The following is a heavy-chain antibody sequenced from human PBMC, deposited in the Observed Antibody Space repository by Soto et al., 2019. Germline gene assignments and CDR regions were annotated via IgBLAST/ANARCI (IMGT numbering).Heavy chain of an antibody. J-gene: IGHJ4*02. D-gene: IGHD2-2*01. CDR1: GFTFSSYA. CDR3: AKDGPYCSSTSCPTIRESDY. V-gene: IGHV3-23*01. Sequence: EVQLLESGGGLVQPGGSLRLSCAASGFTFSSYAMSWVRQAPGKGLEWVSAISGSGGSTYYADSVKGRFTISRDNSKNTLYLQMNSLRAEDTGVYYCAKDGPYCSSTSCPTIRESDYWGQGTLVTVSS. CDR2: ISGSGGST.